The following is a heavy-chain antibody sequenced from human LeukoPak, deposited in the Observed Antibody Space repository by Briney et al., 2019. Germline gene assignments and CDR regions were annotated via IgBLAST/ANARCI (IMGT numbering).Heavy chain of an antibody. D-gene: IGHD2/OR15-2a*01. CDR2: IYYSGTT. CDR3: ARGFTLFDP. Sequence: SETLSLTCTVSGGSISSSSYYWGWIRQPPGKGLEWIGSIYYSGTTNYNPSLKSRVTISVDTSKNQFSLKLSSVTTADTAVYYCARGFTLFDPWGQGTLVTVSS. CDR1: GGSISSSSYY. J-gene: IGHJ5*02. V-gene: IGHV4-39*07.